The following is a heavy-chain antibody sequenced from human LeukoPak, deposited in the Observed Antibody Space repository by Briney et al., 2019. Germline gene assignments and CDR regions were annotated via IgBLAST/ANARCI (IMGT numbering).Heavy chain of an antibody. V-gene: IGHV3-23*01. D-gene: IGHD3-16*01. CDR2: ISASGATT. Sequence: GGSLRLSCAASGFTFTSYAMNWVRQAPGKGLEWVSVISASGATTDYADSVKGRFTISRDNSKNTLYLQMDSLSAEDTAVYYCARDGVEKSRIYYFDYWGQGTLVTVSS. CDR3: ARDGVEKSRIYYFDY. J-gene: IGHJ4*02. CDR1: GFTFTSYA.